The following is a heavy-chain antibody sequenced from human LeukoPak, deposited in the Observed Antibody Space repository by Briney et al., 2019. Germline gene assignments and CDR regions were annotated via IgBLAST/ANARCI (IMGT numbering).Heavy chain of an antibody. CDR2: ISASSNTI. Sequence: GGSLRLSCAASGFTFSSYSMNWVRQAPGKGLEWVSYISASSNTIYYADSVKGRFTISRDNAKNSLYLQMNSLRAEDTAVYYCARGDCSGGSCYLSLTAIDYWGQGTLVTVSS. CDR1: GFTFSSYS. D-gene: IGHD2-15*01. V-gene: IGHV3-48*01. J-gene: IGHJ4*02. CDR3: ARGDCSGGSCYLSLTAIDY.